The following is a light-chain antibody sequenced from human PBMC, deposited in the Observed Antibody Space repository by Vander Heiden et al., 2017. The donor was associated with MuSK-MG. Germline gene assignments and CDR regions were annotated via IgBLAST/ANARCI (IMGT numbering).Light chain of an antibody. CDR3: QHRDNWRRS. CDR1: QSVSRY. J-gene: IGKJ5*01. CDR2: DAS. Sequence: EIVLTQSPATLSLSPGERATLSCRASQSVSRYITWYQQKPGQAPRLLIYDASNRATGIPARFSGSGSGTDFTLTISSREPEDSAVYYCQHRDNWRRSLGKGTRVKIK. V-gene: IGKV3-11*01.